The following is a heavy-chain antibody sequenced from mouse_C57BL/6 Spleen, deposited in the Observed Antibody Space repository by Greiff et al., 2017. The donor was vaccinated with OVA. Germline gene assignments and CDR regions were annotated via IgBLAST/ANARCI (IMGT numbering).Heavy chain of an antibody. CDR2: IYPGSGST. D-gene: IGHD1-1*01. CDR3: ARYGSSYVDFDY. J-gene: IGHJ2*01. Sequence: QVQLQQPGAELVKPGASVKMSCKASGYTFTSYWITWVKQRPGQGLEWIGDIYPGSGSTNYNEKFKSKATLTVDTSSSTAYMQLSSLTSEDSAVYYCARYGSSYVDFDYWGQGTTLTVSS. CDR1: GYTFTSYW. V-gene: IGHV1-55*01.